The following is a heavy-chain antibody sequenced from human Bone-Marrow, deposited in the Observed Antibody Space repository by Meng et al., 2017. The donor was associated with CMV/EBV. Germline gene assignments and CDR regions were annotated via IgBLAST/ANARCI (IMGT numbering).Heavy chain of an antibody. Sequence: ASVKVSCKASGYTFTGYYMHWVRQAPGQGLEWMGWINPNSGGTNYAQKFQGRVTMTRDTSISTAYMELSRPRSDDTAVYYCARVRGFGELYRSTFGYWGQGTLVTVSS. D-gene: IGHD3-10*01. CDR3: ARVRGFGELYRSTFGY. CDR2: INPNSGGT. V-gene: IGHV1-2*02. CDR1: GYTFTGYY. J-gene: IGHJ4*02.